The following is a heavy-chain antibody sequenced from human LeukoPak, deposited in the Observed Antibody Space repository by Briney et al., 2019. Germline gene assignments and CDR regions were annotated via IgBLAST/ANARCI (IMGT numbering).Heavy chain of an antibody. CDR3: ARPRRGGSRNAFDI. J-gene: IGHJ3*02. Sequence: ASVKVSCKASGYTFTGYYMHWVRQAPGQGLEWMGWINPSSGGTNYAQKFQGRVTMTRDTSISTAYMELSRLRSDDTAVYYCARPRRGGSRNAFDIWGQGTMVTVSS. V-gene: IGHV1-2*02. D-gene: IGHD3-16*01. CDR2: INPSSGGT. CDR1: GYTFTGYY.